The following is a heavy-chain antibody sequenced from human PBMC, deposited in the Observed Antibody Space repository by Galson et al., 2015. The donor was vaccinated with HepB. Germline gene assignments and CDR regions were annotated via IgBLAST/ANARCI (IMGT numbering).Heavy chain of an antibody. V-gene: IGHV3-21*01. Sequence: SLRLSCAASGFTFSSYSMNWVRQAPGKGLEWVSSISSSSSYIYYADSLKGRFTISRVNAKNSLYLQMNSLRAEDTAVYYCARDQDQYYDSLSNWGQGTLVTVSS. CDR1: GFTFSSYS. J-gene: IGHJ4*02. CDR2: ISSSSSYI. CDR3: ARDQDQYYDSLSN. D-gene: IGHD3-22*01.